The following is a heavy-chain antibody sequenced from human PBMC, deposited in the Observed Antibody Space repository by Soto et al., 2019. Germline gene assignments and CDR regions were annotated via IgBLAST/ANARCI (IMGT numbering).Heavy chain of an antibody. D-gene: IGHD2-2*01. Sequence: ASVKVSCKSSGYTFTSYYMHWVRQAPGQGLEWMGIINPSVGSTSYAQKFQGRVTMTRDXXXSXXXXXLXXLXXDDKAVYYCARERAVVPAAMVVLVYYYYGMDVWG. CDR2: INPSVGST. CDR1: GYTFTSYY. CDR3: ARERAVVPAAMVVLVYYYYGMDV. J-gene: IGHJ6*02. V-gene: IGHV1-46*01.